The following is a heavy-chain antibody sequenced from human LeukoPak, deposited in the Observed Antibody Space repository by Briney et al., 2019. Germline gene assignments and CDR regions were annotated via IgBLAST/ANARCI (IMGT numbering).Heavy chain of an antibody. CDR3: ARPQRGYSYSAFDI. CDR1: GGTFSSYA. D-gene: IGHD5-18*01. Sequence: SVKVSCKASGGTFSSYAISWVRQAPGQGLEWMGRIIPIFGTANYAQKFQGRVTITTDESTRTAYVELSSLRSEDTAVYYCARPQRGYSYSAFDIWGQGTMVTVSS. V-gene: IGHV1-69*05. CDR2: IIPIFGTA. J-gene: IGHJ3*02.